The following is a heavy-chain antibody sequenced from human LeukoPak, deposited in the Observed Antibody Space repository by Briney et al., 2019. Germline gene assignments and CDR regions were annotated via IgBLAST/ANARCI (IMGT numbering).Heavy chain of an antibody. CDR1: GYTFTGYY. Sequence: ASVKVSCXASGYTFTGYYMHWVRQAPGQGLEWMGRINPNSGGTNYAQKFQGRVTMTRDTSISTAYMELSRLRSDDTAVYYCARDSGSYSSVVSWGQGTLVTVSS. J-gene: IGHJ4*02. CDR3: ARDSGSYSSVVS. V-gene: IGHV1-2*06. D-gene: IGHD1-26*01. CDR2: INPNSGGT.